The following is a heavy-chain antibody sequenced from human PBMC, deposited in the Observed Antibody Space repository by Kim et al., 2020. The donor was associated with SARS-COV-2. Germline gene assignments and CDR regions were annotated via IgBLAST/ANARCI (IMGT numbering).Heavy chain of an antibody. CDR2: INSDGSST. J-gene: IGHJ4*02. V-gene: IGHV3-74*01. CDR3: ARGVATGTYMVRGPPDY. D-gene: IGHD3-10*01. Sequence: GGSLRLSCAASGFTFSSYWMHWVRQAPGKGLVWVSRINSDGSSTSYADSVKGRFTISRDNAKNTLYLQMNSLRAEDTAVYYCARGVATGTYMVRGPPDYWGQGTLVTVSS. CDR1: GFTFSSYW.